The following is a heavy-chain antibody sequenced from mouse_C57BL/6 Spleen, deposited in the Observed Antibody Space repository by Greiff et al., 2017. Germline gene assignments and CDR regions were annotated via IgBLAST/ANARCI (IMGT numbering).Heavy chain of an antibody. CDR2: ISYDGSN. J-gene: IGHJ2*01. CDR3: ARDPGNYLDY. CDR1: GYSITSGYY. V-gene: IGHV3-6*01. Sequence: VQLKESGPGLVKPSQSLSLTCSVTGYSITSGYYWNWIRQFPGNKLEWMGYISYDGSNNYNPSLKNRISITRDTSKNQFFLKLNSVTTEDTATYYCARDPGNYLDYWGQGSTLTVSS.